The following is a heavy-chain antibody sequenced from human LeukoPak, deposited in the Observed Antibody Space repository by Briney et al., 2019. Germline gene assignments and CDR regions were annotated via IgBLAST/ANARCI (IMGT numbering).Heavy chain of an antibody. J-gene: IGHJ4*02. CDR1: GFTFDDYV. D-gene: IGHD3-10*01. CDR3: SKGFGELS. CDR2: ISWNSASI. Sequence: GGSLRLSCEASGFTFDDYVMHWVRQAPGKGLEWVSGISWNSASIGYADSVKGRFTISRDNAKNSLYLQMNSLRAEDTALYYCSKGFGELSWGQGTLVTVSS. V-gene: IGHV3-9*01.